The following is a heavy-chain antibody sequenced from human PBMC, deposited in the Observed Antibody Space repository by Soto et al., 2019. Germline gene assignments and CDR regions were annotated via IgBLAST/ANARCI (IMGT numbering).Heavy chain of an antibody. D-gene: IGHD6-19*01. V-gene: IGHV4-59*11. CDR2: IFDNRNT. CDR3: ARSVAVSADYFYYGLDV. CDR1: GGSISSHY. Sequence: SETLSLTCIVSGGSISSHYWSWIRQPPGKGLEWIGYIFDNRNTNYNPSLRSRVSMSVDTSKNQFSLMLRSVSAADTAVYYCARSVAVSADYFYYGLDVWGHGATVTVSS. J-gene: IGHJ6*02.